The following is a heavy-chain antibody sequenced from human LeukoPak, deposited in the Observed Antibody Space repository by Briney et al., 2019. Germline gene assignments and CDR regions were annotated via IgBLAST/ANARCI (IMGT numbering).Heavy chain of an antibody. CDR2: IAWDDDT. J-gene: IGHJ4*02. CDR1: GFSFSSSGMW. CDR3: ARIRKIQGASGSYYNGGHDY. Sequence: ESGPTLVNPTQTLTLTCTFSGFSFSSSGMWVSWIRQPPVKALEWLARIAWDDDTYYSTSLKTRLTTSKDTSKNQVVLTMTNVDPVDTATYYCARIRKIQGASGSYYNGGHDYWGQGTLVTVSS. D-gene: IGHD3-10*01. V-gene: IGHV2-70*11.